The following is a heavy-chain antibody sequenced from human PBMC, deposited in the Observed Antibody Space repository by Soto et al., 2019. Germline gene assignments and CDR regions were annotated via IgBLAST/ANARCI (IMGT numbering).Heavy chain of an antibody. D-gene: IGHD6-19*01. CDR3: ARGIDGWYQGRYYYGMDV. CDR2: IYYSGST. V-gene: IGHV4-61*01. Sequence: QVQLQESGPGLVKPSETLSLTCTVSGGSVSSGSYYWSWIRQPPGKGLEWIGYIYYSGSTNYNPSLKSRVTLSVDTSKNQFSLKLSSVTAADTAVYYCARGIDGWYQGRYYYGMDVWGQGTTVTVSS. CDR1: GGSVSSGSYY. J-gene: IGHJ6*02.